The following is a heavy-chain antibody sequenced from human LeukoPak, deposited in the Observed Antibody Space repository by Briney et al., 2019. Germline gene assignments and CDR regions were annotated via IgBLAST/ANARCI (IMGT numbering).Heavy chain of an antibody. CDR1: GGSISSGGYS. D-gene: IGHD4-11*01. V-gene: IGHV4-31*03. CDR3: ARDVYSNYYFDY. Sequence: PSQTLSLTCTVSGGSISSGGYSWSWIRQHPGKGLEWIGYIYYSGSTYHNPSLKSRVTISVDTSKNQFSLKLSSVTAADTAVYYCARDVYSNYYFDYWGQGTLVTVSS. J-gene: IGHJ4*02. CDR2: IYYSGST.